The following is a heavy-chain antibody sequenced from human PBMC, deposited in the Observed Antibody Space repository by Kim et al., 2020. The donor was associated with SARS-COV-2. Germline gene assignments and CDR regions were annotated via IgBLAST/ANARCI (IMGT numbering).Heavy chain of an antibody. D-gene: IGHD3-9*01. J-gene: IGHJ4*02. V-gene: IGHV3-11*05. Sequence: GGSLRLPCAASGFIFSDYYMSWIRQAPGKGLEWVSHTSSVYTKYADSVKGRFTISRDNAKNSPYLQMNSLRADDTALYYCARVGTVTGWGDDYWRQGTL. CDR1: GFIFSDYY. CDR2: TSSVYT. CDR3: ARVGTVTGWGDDY.